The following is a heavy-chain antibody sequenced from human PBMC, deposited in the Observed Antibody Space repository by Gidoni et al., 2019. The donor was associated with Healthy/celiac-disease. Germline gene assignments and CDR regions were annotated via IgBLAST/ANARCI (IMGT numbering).Heavy chain of an antibody. CDR2: IIPIFGTA. CDR1: GGTFRSYA. Sequence: VQLVQSGAEVKKPGSSVKVSCKASGGTFRSYAISWVRQAPGQGLEWMGGIIPIFGTANYAQKFQGRVTITADKSTSTAYMELSSLRSEDTAVYYCARGGIVVVPAAQPRSWFDPWGQGTLVTVSS. CDR3: ARGGIVVVPAAQPRSWFDP. J-gene: IGHJ5*02. V-gene: IGHV1-69*06. D-gene: IGHD2-2*01.